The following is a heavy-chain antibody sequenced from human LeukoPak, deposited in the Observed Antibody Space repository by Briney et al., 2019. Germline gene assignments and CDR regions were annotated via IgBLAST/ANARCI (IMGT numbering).Heavy chain of an antibody. D-gene: IGHD4-17*01. CDR3: VRSKSGTYGWFDP. CDR1: GGSISGYY. V-gene: IGHV4-59*01. J-gene: IGHJ5*02. Sequence: SETLSLTCTVSGGSISGYYWSWIRQPPGEGLEWIGYIYYTGSTNYNPSLKSRVIISVDTSKNQFPLKVSSVTAADTAVYYCVRSKSGTYGWFDPWGQGTLVTVSS. CDR2: IYYTGST.